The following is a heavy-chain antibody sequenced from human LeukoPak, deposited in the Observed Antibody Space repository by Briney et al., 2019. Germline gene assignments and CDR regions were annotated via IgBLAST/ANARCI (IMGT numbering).Heavy chain of an antibody. D-gene: IGHD4-17*01. Sequence: ASVTVSCKASGYTFTGYYMHWVRQAPGQGLEWMGWINPNSGGTNYAQKFQGRVTITEDTSTDTAYMELSSLRSEDTAVYYCAIAGYGDYVGAFDIWGQGTMVTVSS. CDR2: INPNSGGT. CDR1: GYTFTGYY. V-gene: IGHV1-2*02. CDR3: AIAGYGDYVGAFDI. J-gene: IGHJ3*02.